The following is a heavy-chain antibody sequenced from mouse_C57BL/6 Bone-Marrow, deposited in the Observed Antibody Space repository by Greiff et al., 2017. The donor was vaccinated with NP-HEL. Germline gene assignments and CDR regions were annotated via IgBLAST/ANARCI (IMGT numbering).Heavy chain of an antibody. Sequence: VKLMESGAELVKPGASVKISCKASGYAFSSYWMNWVKQRPGKGLEWIGQIYPGDGDTNYTGKFKGKATLTADKSSSTAYMQLSSLTSEASAVYFCARYCGSIYSLDYWGQGTTLTVSS. CDR3: ARYCGSIYSLDY. CDR2: IYPGDGDT. J-gene: IGHJ2*01. V-gene: IGHV1-80*01. D-gene: IGHD1-1*01. CDR1: GYAFSSYW.